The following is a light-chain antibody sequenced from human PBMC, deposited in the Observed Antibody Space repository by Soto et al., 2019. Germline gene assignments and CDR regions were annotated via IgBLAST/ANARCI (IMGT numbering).Light chain of an antibody. CDR1: SSDVGGYNY. J-gene: IGLJ1*01. CDR2: DVS. V-gene: IGLV2-14*01. Sequence: QSALTQPASVSGSPGQSITISCTGTSSDVGGYNYVSWYQQHPGKAPKLMIYDVSNRPSGVSNRFSGSKSGNTASLTISGLQAEDEADYYCSSYTGSSPFGTGTKVTVL. CDR3: SSYTGSSP.